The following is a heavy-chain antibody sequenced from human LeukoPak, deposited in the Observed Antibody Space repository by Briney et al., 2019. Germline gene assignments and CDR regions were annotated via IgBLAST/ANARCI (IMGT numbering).Heavy chain of an antibody. D-gene: IGHD5-24*01. CDR3: AKEAYIEMATITPDY. CDR2: IWYDGSNK. J-gene: IGHJ4*02. V-gene: IGHV3-33*06. CDR1: GFTFSSYD. Sequence: PGVSLRLSCTASGFTFSSYDMHWVRQAPGKGLEWVADIWYDGSNKYYADSVNGRFTISRDNSMNTLYLQMNSLRAEDTAVYYCAKEAYIEMATITPDYWGQGTLVTVSS.